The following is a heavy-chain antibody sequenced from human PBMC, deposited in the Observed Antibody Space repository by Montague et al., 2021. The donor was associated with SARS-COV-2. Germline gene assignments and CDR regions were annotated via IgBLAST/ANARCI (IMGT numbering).Heavy chain of an antibody. Sequence: SLRLSYAASGFTLSNYEMNWVRQAPGKGLEWVLYISSSGSTIYYADSVKGRFTISRDNAQNSLYLQMNSLRAEDTGVYYCARDRGYGDFYYYGMDVWGQGTTVTVSS. V-gene: IGHV3-48*03. CDR3: ARDRGYGDFYYYGMDV. J-gene: IGHJ6*02. CDR2: ISSSGSTI. CDR1: GFTLSNYE. D-gene: IGHD3-10*01.